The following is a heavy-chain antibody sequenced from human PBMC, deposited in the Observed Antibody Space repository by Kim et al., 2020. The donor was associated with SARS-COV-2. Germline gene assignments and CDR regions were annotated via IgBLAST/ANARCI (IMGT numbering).Heavy chain of an antibody. CDR3: AKDRAGIAAAGGSFDY. CDR2: ISYDGSNK. V-gene: IGHV3-30*18. J-gene: IGHJ4*02. D-gene: IGHD6-13*01. CDR1: GFTFSSYG. Sequence: GGSLRLSCAASGFTFSSYGMHWVRQAPGKGLEWVAVISYDGSNKYYADSVKGRFTISRDNSKNTLYLQMNSLRAEDTAVYYCAKDRAGIAAAGGSFDYWGQGTLVTVSS.